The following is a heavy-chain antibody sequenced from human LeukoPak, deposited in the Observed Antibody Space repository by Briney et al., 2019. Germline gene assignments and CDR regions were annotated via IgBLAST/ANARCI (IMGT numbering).Heavy chain of an antibody. CDR3: ARGVNYDLLTDGCWFDP. CDR1: GGSFSGYY. CDR2: INQSGST. V-gene: IGHV4-34*01. D-gene: IGHD3-9*01. J-gene: IGHJ5*02. Sequence: SSETLSLTCDVYGGSFSGYYWNWIRQPPGKGLGWIGEINQSGSTNYNPSLKSRVTISVDTSKNHFSLKLTSVTAADTAVYYCARGVNYDLLTDGCWFDPWGQGTLVTVST.